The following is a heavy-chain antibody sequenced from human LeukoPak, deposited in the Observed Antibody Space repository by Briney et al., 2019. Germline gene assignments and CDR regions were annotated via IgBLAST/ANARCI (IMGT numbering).Heavy chain of an antibody. J-gene: IGHJ5*02. V-gene: IGHV3-7*01. CDR2: IKQDGSEK. Sequence: GGSLRLSCAASGFTFSSYWMSWVRQAPGKGLEWVANIKQDGSEKYYVDSVKGRFTISRDNAKNSLYLQMNSLRAEDTAVYYCARDPPVYCSSTSCHQGFDPWGQGTLVTVSS. D-gene: IGHD2-2*01. CDR1: GFTFSSYW. CDR3: ARDPPVYCSSTSCHQGFDP.